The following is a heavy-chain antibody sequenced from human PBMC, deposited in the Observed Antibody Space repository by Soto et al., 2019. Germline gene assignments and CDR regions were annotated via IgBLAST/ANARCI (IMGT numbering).Heavy chain of an antibody. D-gene: IGHD3-3*01. CDR1: GYRFETYA. CDR3: ARGHGVIIGAMDV. V-gene: IGHV1-18*01. Sequence: ASVKVSCKSSGYRFETYAMSWVRQAPGQGLEWMGWIRAYNIDTYYAQKFQERVTMTTDTSTGTAYMELRSLRSDDTAVYYCARGHGVIIGAMDVWGQGTTVTVSS. CDR2: IRAYNIDT. J-gene: IGHJ6*02.